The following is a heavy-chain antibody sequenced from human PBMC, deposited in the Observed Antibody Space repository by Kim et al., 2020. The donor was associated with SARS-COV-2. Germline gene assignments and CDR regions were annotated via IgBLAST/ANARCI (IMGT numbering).Heavy chain of an antibody. J-gene: IGHJ4*02. CDR1: GGSISSGGYY. CDR3: ARAIAAAGASDY. V-gene: IGHV4-31*03. Sequence: SETLSLTCTVSGGSISSGGYYWSWSRQHPGKGLEWIGYIYYSGSTYYNPSLKSRVTISVDTSKNQFSLKLSSVTAADTAVYYCARAIAAAGASDYWGQGTLVTVSS. D-gene: IGHD6-13*01. CDR2: IYYSGST.